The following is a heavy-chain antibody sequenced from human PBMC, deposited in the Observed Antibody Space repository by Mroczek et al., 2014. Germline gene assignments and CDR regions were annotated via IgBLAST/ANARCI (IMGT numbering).Heavy chain of an antibody. D-gene: IGHD3-3*01. Sequence: VQLVQSGAEVKKPGASVKVSCKASGYTFTGYYMHWVRQAPGQGLEWMGWINPNSGGTNYAQKFQGRVTMTRDTSISTAYMELSRLRSDDTAVYYCASITIFGVVINNDAFDIWGQGTMVTVSS. CDR2: INPNSGGT. V-gene: IGHV1-2*02. J-gene: IGHJ3*02. CDR1: GYTFTGYY. CDR3: ASITIFGVVINNDAFDI.